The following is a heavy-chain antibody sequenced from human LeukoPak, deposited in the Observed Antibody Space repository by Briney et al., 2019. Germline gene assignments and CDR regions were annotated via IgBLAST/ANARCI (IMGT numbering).Heavy chain of an antibody. Sequence: GGSLRLSCAASDFSFITYAMSWVRQAPGKGLEWVSTITGRGDATYYADSVKGRFTISRDNSKNTLYLQMNSLRADDTAVYYCARDSSMLRGPLVIYYFDFWGQGTLVIVSS. CDR1: DFSFITYA. V-gene: IGHV3-23*01. CDR2: ITGRGDAT. CDR3: ARDSSMLRGPLVIYYFDF. J-gene: IGHJ4*02. D-gene: IGHD3-10*01.